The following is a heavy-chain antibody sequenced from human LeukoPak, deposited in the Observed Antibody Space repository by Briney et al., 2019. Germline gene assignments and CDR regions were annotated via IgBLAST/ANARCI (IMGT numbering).Heavy chain of an antibody. CDR3: ARRCYVDDDAFEL. CDR2: IYHSGST. J-gene: IGHJ3*01. CDR1: GASIGSGVYS. Sequence: PSQTLSHTRAVSGASIGSGVYSWSWIRQPPGKDLEWIGYIYHSGSTYYNPSLKSRVTISVDRSKNQFSLKLSSVTAADTAVYYCARRCYVDDDAFELWGQGKMVTVSS. V-gene: IGHV4-30-2*01. D-gene: IGHD4/OR15-4a*01.